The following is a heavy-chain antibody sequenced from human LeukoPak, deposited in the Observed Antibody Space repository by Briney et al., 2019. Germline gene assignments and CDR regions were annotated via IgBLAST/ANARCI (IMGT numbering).Heavy chain of an antibody. Sequence: PSETLFLTCTVSGGSISSYYWSWIRQPAGKGLEWIGRIYTSGSTNYNPSLQSRLTMSVDTSKTQFSLKLNSVTAADTAVYYCARGKGYCTSTSCGYCSGGSCYAIYYYYYMDVWGKGTTVTVSS. CDR1: GGSISSYY. D-gene: IGHD2-2*01. CDR3: ARGKGYCTSTSCGYCSGGSCYAIYYYYYMDV. CDR2: IYTSGST. J-gene: IGHJ6*03. V-gene: IGHV4-4*07.